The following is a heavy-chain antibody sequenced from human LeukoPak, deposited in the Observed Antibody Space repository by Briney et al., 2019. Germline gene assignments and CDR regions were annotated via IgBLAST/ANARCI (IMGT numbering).Heavy chain of an antibody. J-gene: IGHJ4*02. V-gene: IGHV3-21*01. CDR3: ARSQTRWLQSTY. Sequence: PGGSLRLSCAASGFTFSSYSMNWVRQAPGKGLEWVSSISSSSSYIYYADSVKGRFIISRDNAKNSLYLQMNSLRAEDTAVYYCARSQTRWLQSTYWGQGTLVTVSS. D-gene: IGHD5-24*01. CDR2: ISSSSSYI. CDR1: GFTFSSYS.